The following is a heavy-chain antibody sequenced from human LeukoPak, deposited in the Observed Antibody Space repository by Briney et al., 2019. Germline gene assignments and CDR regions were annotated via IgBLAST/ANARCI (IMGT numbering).Heavy chain of an antibody. CDR1: GGSISSSSYY. V-gene: IGHV4-39*07. CDR2: IYYSGST. CDR3: AGDNRVTAAAGIDY. J-gene: IGHJ4*02. D-gene: IGHD6-13*01. Sequence: SETLSLTCTVSGGSISSSSYYWGWIRQPPGKGLEWIGSIYYSGSTYYNPSLKSRVTISVDTSKNQFSLKLSSVTAADTAVYYCAGDNRVTAAAGIDYWGQGTLVTVSS.